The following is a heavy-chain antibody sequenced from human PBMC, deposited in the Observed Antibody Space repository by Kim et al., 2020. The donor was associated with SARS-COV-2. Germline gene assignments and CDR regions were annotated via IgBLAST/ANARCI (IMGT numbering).Heavy chain of an antibody. CDR2: INHSGST. CDR3: ARNAFDWLLYPYFDY. CDR1: GGSFSGYY. D-gene: IGHD3-9*01. J-gene: IGHJ4*02. Sequence: SETLSLTCAVYGGSFSGYYWSWIRQPPGKGLEWIGEINHSGSTNYNPSLKSRVTISVDTSKNQFSLKLSSVTAADTAVYYCARNAFDWLLYPYFDYWGQG. V-gene: IGHV4-34*01.